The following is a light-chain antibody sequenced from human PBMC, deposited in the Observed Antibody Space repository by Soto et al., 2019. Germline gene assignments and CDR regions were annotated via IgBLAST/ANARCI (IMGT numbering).Light chain of an antibody. CDR2: DAS. CDR3: QLYNSHPFT. J-gene: IGKJ3*01. Sequence: DIQMTQSPSTLSASLGDRVTITCRASRSISKWLAWFHQKPGKAPKLLIYDASNLESGVPSRFSDSGSGTEFTLRIISLQPDDCGTFYCQLYNSHPFTFGPGTIVEIK. V-gene: IGKV1-5*01. CDR1: RSISKW.